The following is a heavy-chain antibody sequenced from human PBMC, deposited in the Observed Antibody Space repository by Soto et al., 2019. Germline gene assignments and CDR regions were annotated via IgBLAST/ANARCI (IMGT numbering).Heavy chain of an antibody. Sequence: GESLKISCKGSGYSFTSYWIGWVRQMPGKGLEWMGIIYPGDSDTRYSPSFQGQVTISADKSISTAYLQWSSLKASDTAMYYCARRNQPPYYYGSGSFPANWFDPWGQGTLVTVSS. CDR1: GYSFTSYW. CDR2: IYPGDSDT. CDR3: ARRNQPPYYYGSGSFPANWFDP. J-gene: IGHJ5*02. D-gene: IGHD3-10*01. V-gene: IGHV5-51*01.